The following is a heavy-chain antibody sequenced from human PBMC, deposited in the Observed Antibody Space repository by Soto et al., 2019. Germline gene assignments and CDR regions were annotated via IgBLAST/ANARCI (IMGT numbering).Heavy chain of an antibody. CDR1: GGTFSSYT. Sequence: GASVKVSCKASGGTFSSYTISWVRQAPGQGLEWMGRIIPILGIANYAQKFQGRVTITADKSTSTAYMELSSLRSEDTAVYYCARAGFYDYIWGREKKDAFDIWGQGTMVTVSS. V-gene: IGHV1-69*02. J-gene: IGHJ3*02. D-gene: IGHD3-16*01. CDR3: ARAGFYDYIWGREKKDAFDI. CDR2: IIPILGIA.